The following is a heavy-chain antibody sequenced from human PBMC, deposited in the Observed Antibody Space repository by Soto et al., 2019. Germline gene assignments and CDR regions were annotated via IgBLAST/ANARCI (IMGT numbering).Heavy chain of an antibody. D-gene: IGHD2-21*02. CDR1: GYTFTSYG. V-gene: IGHV1-18*01. CDR2: ISAYNGNT. CDR3: ARGNVVVTAPIEDYGMDV. J-gene: IGHJ6*02. Sequence: QVQLVQSGAEVKKPGASVKVSCKASGYTFTSYGISWVRQAPGQGLEWMGWISAYNGNTNYAQKLQGRVTMTTDTSTRTAYMELRSLRSDDTAVYYCARGNVVVTAPIEDYGMDVWGQGTTVTVSS.